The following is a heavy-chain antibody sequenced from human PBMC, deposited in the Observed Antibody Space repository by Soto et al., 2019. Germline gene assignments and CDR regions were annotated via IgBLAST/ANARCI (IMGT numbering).Heavy chain of an antibody. V-gene: IGHV3-53*01. Sequence: EVQLVESGGGLIQPGGSLRLSCAASGFTFSDHQMNWVRQAPGRGLEWVSVIYISGTTYYGDSVKGRFTISRDNSKNTLYLQMNSLRTEDTALYYCARAGSPFHSDSTGYWGFDYWGQGTLVTVSS. J-gene: IGHJ4*02. D-gene: IGHD3-9*01. CDR2: IYISGTT. CDR3: ARAGSPFHSDSTGYWGFDY. CDR1: GFTFSDHQ.